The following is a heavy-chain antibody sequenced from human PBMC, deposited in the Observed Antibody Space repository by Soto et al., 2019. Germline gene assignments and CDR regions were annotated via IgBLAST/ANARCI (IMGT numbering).Heavy chain of an antibody. CDR3: AKDRAGAGYYYGMDV. Sequence: GGSLRLSCAASGFTFSSYGMHWVRQAPGKGLEWVAVIWYDGSNKYYADSVKGRFTISRDNSKNTLYLQMNSLRAEDTAVYYCAKDRAGAGYYYGMDVWGQGTTVTVSS. CDR1: GFTFSSYG. CDR2: IWYDGSNK. D-gene: IGHD4-17*01. V-gene: IGHV3-30*02. J-gene: IGHJ6*02.